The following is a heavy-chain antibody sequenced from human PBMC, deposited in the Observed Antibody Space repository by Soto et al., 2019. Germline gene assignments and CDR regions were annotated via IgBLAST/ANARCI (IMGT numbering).Heavy chain of an antibody. V-gene: IGHV3-7*01. D-gene: IGHD3-16*01. CDR3: ARIGWGYDYVWGRYFDH. CDR1: AFSFGSYW. Sequence: EVHLVESGGGLVQPGVSLRLSCAASAFSFGSYWMSWVRQAPGKGLEWVANIKQDGTEQYYVDSVKGRFTISRDNAKNSVYLQMTSLRAEDTAVYYCARIGWGYDYVWGRYFDHWGQGTLVTVSS. CDR2: IKQDGTEQ. J-gene: IGHJ4*02.